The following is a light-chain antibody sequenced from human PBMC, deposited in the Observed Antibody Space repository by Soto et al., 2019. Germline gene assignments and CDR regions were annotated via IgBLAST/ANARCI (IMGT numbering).Light chain of an antibody. CDR3: QQRSNWPPIT. CDR1: QSINRH. Sequence: EILLTQAPGTLSLSPGESATLSCRASQSINRHLAWYRQKPGQAPRLLIYDASNRATGIPARFSGSGSGTDFTLTISSLEPEDFAVYYCQQRSNWPPITFGPGTRLEIK. V-gene: IGKV3-11*01. CDR2: DAS. J-gene: IGKJ5*01.